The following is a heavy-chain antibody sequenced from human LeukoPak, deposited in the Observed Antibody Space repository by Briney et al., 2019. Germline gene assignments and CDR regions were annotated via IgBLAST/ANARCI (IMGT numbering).Heavy chain of an antibody. CDR3: ARGEWDLLFDY. CDR2: INHSGSA. CDR1: GGPFGAYY. J-gene: IGHJ4*02. Sequence: PSETLSLTCAVYGGPFGAYYWSWIRQPPGKGLDWIGEINHSGSANYNPSLKSRVTISVDTSRNQFSLKLTSVTAADTAVYYCARGEWDLLFDYWGQGTLVTVSS. D-gene: IGHD1-26*01. V-gene: IGHV4-34*01.